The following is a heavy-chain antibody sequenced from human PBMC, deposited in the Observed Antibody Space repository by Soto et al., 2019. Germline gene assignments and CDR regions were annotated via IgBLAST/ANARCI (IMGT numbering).Heavy chain of an antibody. J-gene: IGHJ6*02. V-gene: IGHV4-34*01. Sequence: SETLSLTCAVYGGSFSGYYWSWIRQPPGKGLGWIGEINHSGSTNYNPSLKSRVTISVDTSKNQFSLKLSSVTAADTAVYYCARGRKQNFIAAPRGYYYGMDVWGQGTTVTVSS. CDR2: INHSGST. CDR3: ARGRKQNFIAAPRGYYYGMDV. D-gene: IGHD6-13*01. CDR1: GGSFSGYY.